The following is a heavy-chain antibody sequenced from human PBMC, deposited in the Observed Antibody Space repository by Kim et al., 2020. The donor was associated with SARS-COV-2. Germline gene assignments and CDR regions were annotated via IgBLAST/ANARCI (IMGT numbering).Heavy chain of an antibody. J-gene: IGHJ4*02. CDR3: ARGDPNYDFWSGTNDY. D-gene: IGHD3-3*01. Sequence: SVKVSCKASGGTFSSYAISWVRQAPGQGLEWMGGIIPIFGTANYAQKFQGRVTITADESTSTAYMELSSLRSEDTAVYYCARGDPNYDFWSGTNDYWGQGTLVTVSS. CDR2: IIPIFGTA. CDR1: GGTFSSYA. V-gene: IGHV1-69*13.